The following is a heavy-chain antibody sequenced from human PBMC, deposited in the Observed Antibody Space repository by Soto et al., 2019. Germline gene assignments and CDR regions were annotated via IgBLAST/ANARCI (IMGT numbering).Heavy chain of an antibody. J-gene: IGHJ4*02. D-gene: IGHD3-22*01. CDR2: ISGSGGST. Sequence: GGSLRLSCAASGFTFSSYAMSWVRQAPGKGLEWVSAISGSGGSTYYADSVKGRFTISRDNSKNTLYLQMNSLRAEDTAVYYCAKCFGGYYDSSGYYYYHYWGQGTLVTVSS. CDR3: AKCFGGYYDSSGYYYYHY. CDR1: GFTFSSYA. V-gene: IGHV3-23*01.